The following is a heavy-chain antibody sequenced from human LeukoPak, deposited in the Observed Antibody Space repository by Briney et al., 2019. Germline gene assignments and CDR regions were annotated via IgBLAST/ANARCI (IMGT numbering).Heavy chain of an antibody. D-gene: IGHD3-22*01. CDR2: KNQGGSEK. J-gene: IGHJ4*02. Sequence: PGGSLRLSCAASGFTFSTYWMSWVRQAPGKGLEWVANKNQGGSEKYYVDSVKGRFTISRDNAKNSLYLQMNSLRAEDTAVYYCARIYDNSGYYDYWGQGTLVTVSS. V-gene: IGHV3-7*04. CDR3: ARIYDNSGYYDY. CDR1: GFTFSTYW.